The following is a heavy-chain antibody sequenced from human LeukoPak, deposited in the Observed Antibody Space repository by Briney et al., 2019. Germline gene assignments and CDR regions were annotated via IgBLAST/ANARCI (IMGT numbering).Heavy chain of an antibody. CDR3: ARGDGHLDY. Sequence: GGSLRLSCAASGLTFSVYYMSWIRQAPGKGLEWISSISSSSTHTNYADSVKGRFPISRDNAKNSLYLQMNSLRAEDTAVYYCARGDGHLDYWGQGTLVTVSS. CDR2: ISSSSTHT. CDR1: GLTFSVYY. D-gene: IGHD4-17*01. J-gene: IGHJ4*02. V-gene: IGHV3-11*05.